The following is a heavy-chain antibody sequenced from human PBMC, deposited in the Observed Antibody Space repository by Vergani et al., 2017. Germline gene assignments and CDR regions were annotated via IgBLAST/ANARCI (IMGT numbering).Heavy chain of an antibody. V-gene: IGHV1-69*09. Sequence: QVQLVQSGAEVKKPGSSVKVSCKASGGTFSSYTISWVRQAPGQGLEWMGRIIPILGIANYAQKFQGRVTITADKSTSTAYKELSSLRSEDTAVYYCASSPGDIVVVPAAILSAFDIWGQGTMVTVSS. D-gene: IGHD2-2*01. CDR1: GGTFSSYT. CDR3: ASSPGDIVVVPAAILSAFDI. CDR2: IIPILGIA. J-gene: IGHJ3*02.